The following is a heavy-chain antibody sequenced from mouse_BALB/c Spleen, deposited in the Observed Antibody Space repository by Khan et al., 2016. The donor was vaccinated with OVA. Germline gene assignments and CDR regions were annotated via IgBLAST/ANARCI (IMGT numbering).Heavy chain of an antibody. CDR2: IYTYTGEP. CDR3: ARGSSRAMDY. Sequence: QVQLKQSGPELKKPGETVKISCKASGYTFTNYGMNWVKQAPGKGLKWMGWIYTYTGEPTYADDFKGRFAFSLESSASTAYLQINNLTNEDTATYSCARGSSRAMDYWGQGTSVTVSS. D-gene: IGHD1-1*01. J-gene: IGHJ4*01. V-gene: IGHV9-3-1*01. CDR1: GYTFTNYG.